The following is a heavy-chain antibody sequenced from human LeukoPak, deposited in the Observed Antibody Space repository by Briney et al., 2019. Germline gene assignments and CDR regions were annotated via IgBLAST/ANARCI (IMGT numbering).Heavy chain of an antibody. CDR3: ARGQRRLPSSAPSYQQLATYYFDY. CDR2: IYYSGST. CDR1: GGSISSGGYY. D-gene: IGHD6-13*01. J-gene: IGHJ4*02. V-gene: IGHV4-31*03. Sequence: PSETLSLTCTVSGGSISSGGYYWSWIRQHPGKGLEWIGYIYYSGSTYYNPSLKSRVTMSVDTSKNQFSLKLSSVTAADTAVYYCARGQRRLPSSAPSYQQLATYYFDYWGQGTLVTVSS.